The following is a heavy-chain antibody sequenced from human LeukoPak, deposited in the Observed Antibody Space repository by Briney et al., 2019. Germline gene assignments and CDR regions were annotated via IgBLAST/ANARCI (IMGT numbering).Heavy chain of an antibody. CDR2: INHSGST. Sequence: SSETLSLTCAVYGGSFSGYYWSWIRQPPGKGLEWIGEINHSGSTNYNPSLKSRVTISVDTSKNQFSLKLSSVTAADTAVHYCARLERGAHDYWGQGTLVTVSS. CDR3: ARLERGAHDY. CDR1: GGSFSGYY. D-gene: IGHD1-1*01. J-gene: IGHJ4*02. V-gene: IGHV4-34*01.